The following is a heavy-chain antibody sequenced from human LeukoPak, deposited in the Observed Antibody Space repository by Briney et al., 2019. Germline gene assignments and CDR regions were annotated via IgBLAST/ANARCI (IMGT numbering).Heavy chain of an antibody. J-gene: IGHJ2*01. V-gene: IGHV4-59*01. CDR3: ARVGGGYDILTGYLQYWYFDL. CDR1: GGSISSYY. Sequence: SETLSLTCTVSGGSISSYYWSWIRQPPGKGLEWIGYIYYSGSTNYNPSLKSRVTISVDTSKNQFSLKLSSVTAADTAVYYCARVGGGYDILTGYLQYWYFDLWGRGTLVTVSS. D-gene: IGHD3-9*01. CDR2: IYYSGST.